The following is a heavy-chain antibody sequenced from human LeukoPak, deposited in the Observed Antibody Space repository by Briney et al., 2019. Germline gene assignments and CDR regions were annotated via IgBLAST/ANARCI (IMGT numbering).Heavy chain of an antibody. J-gene: IGHJ4*02. CDR2: ISSSSGYI. CDR3: AKYYGSGSYGGYYFDY. D-gene: IGHD3-10*01. CDR1: GFNFRSYS. Sequence: GGSLRLSCAAAGFNFRSYSMNWVRQAPGKGLEWVSSISSSSGYINYADSVKGRFTISRDNAKNSLYLQMNSLRAEDTAVYYCAKYYGSGSYGGYYFDYWGQGTLVTVSS. V-gene: IGHV3-21*01.